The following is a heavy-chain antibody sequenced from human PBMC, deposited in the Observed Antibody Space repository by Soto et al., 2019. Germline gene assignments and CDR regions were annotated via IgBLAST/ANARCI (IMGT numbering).Heavy chain of an antibody. J-gene: IGHJ6*02. CDR1: GFTFSSYA. V-gene: IGHV3-30-3*01. D-gene: IGHD6-6*01. CDR2: ISYDGSNK. CDR3: ARGWLAAKIYYYYGMDV. Sequence: GGSLRLSCAASGFTFSSYAMHWVRQAPGKGLEWVAVISYDGSNKYYADSVKGRFTISRDNSKNTLYLQMNSLRAEDTAVYYCARGWLAAKIYYYYGMDVWGQGTTVTVSS.